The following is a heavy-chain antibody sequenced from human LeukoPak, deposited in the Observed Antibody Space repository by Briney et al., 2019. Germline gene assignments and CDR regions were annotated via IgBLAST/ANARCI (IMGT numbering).Heavy chain of an antibody. CDR1: GFTFGDYA. Sequence: PGGSLRLSCRASGFTFGDYAMSWVRQAPGKGLEWVGFIRSKTYRGTAEYAASVKGRFTISRDDSKSIAYLQTNSLKTDDTAVYYCTSVHDSSAYYHSGVDYWGKGTLVTVSS. CDR2: IRSKTYRGTA. CDR3: TSVHDSSAYYHSGVDY. D-gene: IGHD3-22*01. J-gene: IGHJ4*02. V-gene: IGHV3-49*04.